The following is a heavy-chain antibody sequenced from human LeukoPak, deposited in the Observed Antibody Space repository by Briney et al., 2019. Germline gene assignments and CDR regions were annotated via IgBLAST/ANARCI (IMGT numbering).Heavy chain of an antibody. Sequence: PGGSLRLSCAASGFTFSNYGMHWVRQAPGKGLEWVAFIRYDGSNKYYADSVKGRFTISRDNSKNTLSLQMNSLRAEDTAVYYCATIAARPGYYYYYMDVWGKGTTVTVSS. CDR2: IRYDGSNK. D-gene: IGHD6-6*01. CDR1: GFTFSNYG. CDR3: ATIAARPGYYYYYMDV. J-gene: IGHJ6*03. V-gene: IGHV3-30*02.